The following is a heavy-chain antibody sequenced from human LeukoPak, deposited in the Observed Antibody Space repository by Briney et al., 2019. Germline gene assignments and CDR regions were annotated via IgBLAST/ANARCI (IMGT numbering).Heavy chain of an antibody. CDR2: ISSNSSTI. CDR3: ARDMAYTMIVVVPTEEGFDI. CDR1: GFTFSSYS. Sequence: GGSLRLSCAASGFTFSSYSMNWVRQAPGKGLEWVSYISSNSSTIYYADSVKGRFTISRDNAKNSLYLQMNSPRAEDTAVYYCARDMAYTMIVVVPTEEGFDIWGQGTMVTVSS. V-gene: IGHV3-48*01. J-gene: IGHJ3*02. D-gene: IGHD3-22*01.